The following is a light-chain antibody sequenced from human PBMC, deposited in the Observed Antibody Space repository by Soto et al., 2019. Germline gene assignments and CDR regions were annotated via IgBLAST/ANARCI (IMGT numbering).Light chain of an antibody. V-gene: IGKV3-15*01. Sequence: EIVMTQSLATLSVSPGERATLSCSASQSVNDNLAWYQQKPGQAPRLLIYGASTRATGIPARFSGSGSGTEFTLTISSLQSEDFAVYYCQQYNNWPRTFGQGTKVEIK. CDR2: GAS. J-gene: IGKJ1*01. CDR1: QSVNDN. CDR3: QQYNNWPRT.